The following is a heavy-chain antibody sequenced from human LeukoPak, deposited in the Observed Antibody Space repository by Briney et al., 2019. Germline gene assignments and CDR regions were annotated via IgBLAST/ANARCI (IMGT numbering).Heavy chain of an antibody. V-gene: IGHV4-61*02. CDR3: ARGLLSGGNWFDP. CDR2: IYTSGST. J-gene: IGHJ5*02. D-gene: IGHD2-21*02. Sequence: PSETLSLTCTVSGVSISSSNSYWGWIRQPPGKGLEWIGRIYTSGSTNYNPSLKSRVTISVDTSKNQFSLKLSSVTAADTAVYYCARGLLSGGNWFDPWGQGTRVTVSS. CDR1: GVSISSSNSY.